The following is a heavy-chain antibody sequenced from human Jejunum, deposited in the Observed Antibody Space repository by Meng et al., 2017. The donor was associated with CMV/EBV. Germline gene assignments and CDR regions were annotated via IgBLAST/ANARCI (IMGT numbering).Heavy chain of an antibody. V-gene: IGHV1-18*04. Sequence: QLQLVRAGSEVKKHGPSVNSSCKASGYSFSDHNSGWERQAPGQGRVWVGWISLGNGQTVYGHKGQVRVTVNTYTTTITAYMKLRSLRSDDTSMYYCAREGWGLDYWGQGTLVTGSS. CDR3: AREGWGLDY. CDR2: ISLGNGQT. J-gene: IGHJ4*02. D-gene: IGHD7-27*01. CDR1: GYSFSDHN.